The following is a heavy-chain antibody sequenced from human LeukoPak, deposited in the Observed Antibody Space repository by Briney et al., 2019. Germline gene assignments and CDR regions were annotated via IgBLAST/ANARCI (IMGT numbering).Heavy chain of an antibody. CDR3: AISVDVDIVATIGSFDY. Sequence: SVKVSCKASGGTFSSYAISWVRQAPGQGLEWMGGIIPIFGTANYAQKFQGRVTITADESTSTAHMELSSLRSEDTAVYYCAISVDVDIVATIGSFDYWGQGTLVTVSS. CDR2: IIPIFGTA. D-gene: IGHD5-12*01. J-gene: IGHJ4*02. V-gene: IGHV1-69*13. CDR1: GGTFSSYA.